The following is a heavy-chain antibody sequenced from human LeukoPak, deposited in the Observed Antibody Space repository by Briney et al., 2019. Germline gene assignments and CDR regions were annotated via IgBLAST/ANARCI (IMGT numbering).Heavy chain of an antibody. V-gene: IGHV3-11*05. Sequence: KSGGSLRLSCAASGFTFSDYYMSWLRQAPGKGLEWVSYISSSSRHTNYADSVKGRFTISRDNAKNSLDLQMNSLRAEDTAVYYCARVDYSSGWYGLFDYWGQGTLVTVSS. J-gene: IGHJ4*02. D-gene: IGHD6-19*01. CDR3: ARVDYSSGWYGLFDY. CDR1: GFTFSDYY. CDR2: ISSSSRHT.